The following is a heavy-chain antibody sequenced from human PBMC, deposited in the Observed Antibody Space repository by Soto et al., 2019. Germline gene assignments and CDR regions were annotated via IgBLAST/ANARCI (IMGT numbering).Heavy chain of an antibody. CDR2: IKSDGSDT. V-gene: IGHV3-74*01. CDR3: ARGSEAYYHYYGMDV. J-gene: IGHJ6*02. Sequence: GGSLRLSCAASGFTFSGFWMHWVRQTPGKGLMWVAHIKSDGSDTTYADSVKGRFTIARDNPKNTLYLQMNSVRVEDTGVYYCARGSEAYYHYYGMDVWGHGTTVTVSS. CDR1: GFTFSGFW.